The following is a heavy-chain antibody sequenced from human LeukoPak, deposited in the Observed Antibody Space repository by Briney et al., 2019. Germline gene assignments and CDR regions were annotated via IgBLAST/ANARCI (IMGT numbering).Heavy chain of an antibody. CDR1: EFTFISYS. V-gene: IGHV3-21*01. CDR2: ISSSSRYI. D-gene: IGHD2-15*01. Sequence: KPGGSLRLSCAASEFTFISYSMNWVRRAPGKGLEWVSSISSSSRYIYYADSVKGRFTISRDNAKNSLYLQMNSLRAEDTAIYYCTRDFYCSGGSCYSYGMDVWGQGTTVTVSS. CDR3: TRDFYCSGGSCYSYGMDV. J-gene: IGHJ6*02.